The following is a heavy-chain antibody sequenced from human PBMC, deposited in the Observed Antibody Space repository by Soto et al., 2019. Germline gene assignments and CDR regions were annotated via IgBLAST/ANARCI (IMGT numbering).Heavy chain of an antibody. Sequence: SETLSLTCTVSGGSISSYYWSWIRQPPGKGLEWIGYIYYSGSTNYNPSLKSRVTISVDTSKNQFSLKLSSVTAADTAVYYCARAALDYDFWSGSNQNFDYWGQGTLVTVS. CDR1: GGSISSYY. CDR3: ARAALDYDFWSGSNQNFDY. V-gene: IGHV4-59*01. D-gene: IGHD3-3*01. J-gene: IGHJ4*02. CDR2: IYYSGST.